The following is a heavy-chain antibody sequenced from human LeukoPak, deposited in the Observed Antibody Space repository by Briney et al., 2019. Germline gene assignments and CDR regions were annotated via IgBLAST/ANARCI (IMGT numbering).Heavy chain of an antibody. V-gene: IGHV3-49*04. CDR2: ITCKVFGGTT. D-gene: IGHD6-19*01. CDR1: GFTFGDYA. Sequence: PGQSLRLSCTASGFTFGDYAMSWVRQAPGKGLEWVGFITCKVFGGTTEYAASVKGRFTISRDDSKSIAYLHMNSLKTEDTALYYCARDPVAVSGSNYYSYGMDVWGQGTTVSVS. CDR3: ARDPVAVSGSNYYSYGMDV. J-gene: IGHJ6*02.